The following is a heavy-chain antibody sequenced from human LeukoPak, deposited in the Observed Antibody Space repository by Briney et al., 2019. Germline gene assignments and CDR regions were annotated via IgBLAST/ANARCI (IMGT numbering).Heavy chain of an antibody. CDR1: GGSISSGGYS. J-gene: IGHJ4*02. CDR2: IYHSGST. V-gene: IGHV4-30-2*01. D-gene: IGHD3-22*01. Sequence: SETLSLTCAVSGGSISSGGYSWSWIRQPPGKGLEWIGYIYHSGSTNYNPSLKSRVTISVDTSKNQFSLKLSSVTAADTAVYYCARGVYYYDSSGYYYFDYWGQGTLVTVSS. CDR3: ARGVYYYDSSGYYYFDY.